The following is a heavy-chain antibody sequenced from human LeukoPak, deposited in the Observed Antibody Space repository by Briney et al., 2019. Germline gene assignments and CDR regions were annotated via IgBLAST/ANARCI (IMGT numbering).Heavy chain of an antibody. CDR1: GFTFSSYW. Sequence: PGGSLRLSCAASGFTFSSYWMSWVRQAPGKGLEWVANIKQDGSEKYYVDSVKGRFTISRDNAKNSLYLRMSSLRVEDTAVYSCARVIAVPGTPYDYYYMDVWGKGTTVTVSS. V-gene: IGHV3-7*01. J-gene: IGHJ6*03. CDR3: ARVIAVPGTPYDYYYMDV. D-gene: IGHD6-19*01. CDR2: IKQDGSEK.